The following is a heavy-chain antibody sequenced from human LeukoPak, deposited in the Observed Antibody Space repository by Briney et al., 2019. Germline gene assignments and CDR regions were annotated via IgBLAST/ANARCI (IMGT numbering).Heavy chain of an antibody. CDR3: ARDRAAMVPPVASRVLDY. J-gene: IGHJ4*02. CDR2: ISSSSSYI. CDR1: GFTFSSYS. D-gene: IGHD5-18*01. V-gene: IGHV3-21*01. Sequence: PGGSLRLSCAASGFTFSSYSMNWVRQAPGKGLEWVSSISSSSSYIYYADSVKGRFTISRDNAKNSLYLQMNSLRAEDTAVYYCARDRAAMVPPVASRVLDYWGQGTLVTVSS.